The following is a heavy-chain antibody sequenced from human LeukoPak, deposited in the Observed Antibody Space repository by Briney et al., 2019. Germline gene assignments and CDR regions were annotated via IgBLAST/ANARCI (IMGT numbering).Heavy chain of an antibody. CDR1: GYTFTNYA. V-gene: IGHV1-18*01. D-gene: IGHD2-2*01. CDR3: ARGLVPAAMSYFDY. Sequence: ASVKVSCKASGYTFTNYAISWVRQAPGQGLEWMGWISAYNGNTNYAQKLQGRVTMTTDTSTSTAYMELRSLRSDDTAVYYCARGLVPAAMSYFDYWGQGTLVTVSS. CDR2: ISAYNGNT. J-gene: IGHJ4*02.